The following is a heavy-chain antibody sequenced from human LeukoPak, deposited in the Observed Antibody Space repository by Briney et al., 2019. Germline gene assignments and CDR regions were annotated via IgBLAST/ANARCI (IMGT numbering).Heavy chain of an antibody. V-gene: IGHV3-23*01. CDR3: ARDAYGDDALDI. J-gene: IGHJ3*02. Sequence: GGSLRLSCAASGFTFSTYAMSWVRQAPGKGLEWVSAISVSAGSTYYADSVKGRFTISRDNSKNTLFLQMNSLRAEDTAVYYCARDAYGDDALDIWGQGTMVTVSS. CDR2: ISVSAGST. CDR1: GFTFSTYA. D-gene: IGHD3-10*01.